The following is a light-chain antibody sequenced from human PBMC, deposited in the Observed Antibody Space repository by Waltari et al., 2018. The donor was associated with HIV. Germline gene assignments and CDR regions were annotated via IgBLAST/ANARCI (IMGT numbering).Light chain of an antibody. CDR2: GVS. V-gene: IGKV3-20*01. J-gene: IGKJ1*01. CDR1: QSVRSSY. Sequence: EIVLTQSPGTLSLSPGERAILSCRASQSVRSSYLAWYLQKPGQAPRLLIYGVSSRATGIPDRFSGSGSGTEFILTISRLEPEDFAVYYCQQYDSPPRTFGQGTKVEIK. CDR3: QQYDSPPRT.